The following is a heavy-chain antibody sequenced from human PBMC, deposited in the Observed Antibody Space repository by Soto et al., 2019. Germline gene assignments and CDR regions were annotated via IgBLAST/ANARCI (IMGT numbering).Heavy chain of an antibody. V-gene: IGHV1-69*13. Sequence: SVKVSCKASGGTFSSYAISWVRQAPGQGLEWMGGIIPIFGTANYAQKFQGRVTITADESTSTAYMELSSLRSEDTAVYYCASWISGIRRKDYWGQGTLVTVSS. CDR1: GGTFSSYA. CDR2: IIPIFGTA. CDR3: ASWISGIRRKDY. J-gene: IGHJ4*02. D-gene: IGHD3-3*01.